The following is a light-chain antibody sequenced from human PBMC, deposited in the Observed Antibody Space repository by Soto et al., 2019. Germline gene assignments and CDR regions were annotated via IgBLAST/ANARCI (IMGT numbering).Light chain of an antibody. Sequence: DIQMTQSPSTLSASVGGRVTITCRASQSLSNRLAWYQQKPGKAPKVLIYDASSLESGVPSRFSGSGSGTDFILTISSLQPDDFATYYCQYYAGVWTFGQGTKVDIK. CDR2: DAS. V-gene: IGKV1-5*01. CDR1: QSLSNR. CDR3: QYYAGVWT. J-gene: IGKJ1*01.